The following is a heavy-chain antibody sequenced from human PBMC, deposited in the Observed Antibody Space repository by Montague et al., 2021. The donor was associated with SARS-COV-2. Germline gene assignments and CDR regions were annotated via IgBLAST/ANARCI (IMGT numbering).Heavy chain of an antibody. V-gene: IGHV4-4*07. Sequence: SETLSLTSTVSGGSISGYYWSWFRQSAGKGLEWIGRIYNSGSTSYSPSLKSRVTMSVDTSKNQFSLKLSSVTAADTAVYYCVRDQGRSNWNYPDYWGQGTLVTVSS. CDR1: GGSISGYY. CDR2: IYNSGST. J-gene: IGHJ4*02. D-gene: IGHD1-20*01. CDR3: VRDQGRSNWNYPDY.